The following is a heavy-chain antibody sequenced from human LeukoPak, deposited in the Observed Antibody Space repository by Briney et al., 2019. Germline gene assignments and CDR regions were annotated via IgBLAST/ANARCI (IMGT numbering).Heavy chain of an antibody. D-gene: IGHD3-22*01. Sequence: PGVPLRLSCAASGFTFSSHDMYWVRQATGKGVEWVAFIYHDGSNKYYVDSVKGRFTISRDNSRNTLYLQMNSLRPEDTAVYYCAKDSASSYESSGPYYFDHWGQGTLVTVSS. CDR1: GFTFSSHD. V-gene: IGHV3-30*02. J-gene: IGHJ4*02. CDR3: AKDSASSYESSGPYYFDH. CDR2: IYHDGSNK.